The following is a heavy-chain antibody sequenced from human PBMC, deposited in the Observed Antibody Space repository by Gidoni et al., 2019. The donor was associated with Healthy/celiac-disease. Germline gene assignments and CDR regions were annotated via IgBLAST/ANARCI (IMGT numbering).Heavy chain of an antibody. J-gene: IGHJ6*02. D-gene: IGHD1-26*01. Sequence: QVQLVQSGAEVKKPGASVKVSCKASGYTFTGYYMHWVRQAPGQGLEWMGWINPNSGGTNYAQKFQGWVTMTRDTSISTAYMELSRLRSDDTAVYYCARDPATTEADYYYYGMDVWGQGTTVTVSS. CDR1: GYTFTGYY. V-gene: IGHV1-2*04. CDR3: ARDPATTEADYYYYGMDV. CDR2: INPNSGGT.